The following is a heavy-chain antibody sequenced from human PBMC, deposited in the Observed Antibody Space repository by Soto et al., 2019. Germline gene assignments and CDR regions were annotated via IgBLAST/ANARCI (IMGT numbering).Heavy chain of an antibody. Sequence: QVQLVESGGGVVQPGRSLRLSCAASGFTFSNYGMHWVRQAPGKGLEWVAVIWYDGSKKYYGDSVKGRFTISRDNSKNSLYVPMNRLRAADTAVYYCARWAGTPQHLDSWGQGTLVIVSS. CDR2: IWYDGSKK. D-gene: IGHD1-7*01. CDR1: GFTFSNYG. CDR3: ARWAGTPQHLDS. J-gene: IGHJ4*02. V-gene: IGHV3-33*01.